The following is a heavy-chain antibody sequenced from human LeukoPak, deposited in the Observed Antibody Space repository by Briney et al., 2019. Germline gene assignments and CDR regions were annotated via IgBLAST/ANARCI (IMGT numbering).Heavy chain of an antibody. Sequence: SETLSLTCTVSGDSIRSHYWSWIRQPPGKGLGWIGCIYCSGSTNNNPSLKSRITFSVDTSNNQFSLKLTSVTAADTAVYYCAGDHQDYGANSALWYWGQGTLVIVSS. J-gene: IGHJ4*02. CDR2: IYCSGST. CDR3: AGDHQDYGANSALWY. V-gene: IGHV4-59*11. CDR1: GDSIRSHY. D-gene: IGHD4-23*01.